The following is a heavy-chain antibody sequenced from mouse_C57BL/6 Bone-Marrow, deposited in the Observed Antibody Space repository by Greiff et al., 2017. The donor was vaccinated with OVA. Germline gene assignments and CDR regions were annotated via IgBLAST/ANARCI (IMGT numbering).Heavy chain of an antibody. V-gene: IGHV1-54*01. Sequence: VKVVESGAELVRPGTSVKVSCKASGYAFTNYLIEWVKQRPGQGLEWIGVINPGSGGTNYNEKFKGKATLTADKSSSTAYMQLSSLTSEDSAVYFCARWGYYYGSGAYWGQGTLVTVSA. CDR1: GYAFTNYL. CDR3: ARWGYYYGSGAY. J-gene: IGHJ3*01. D-gene: IGHD1-1*01. CDR2: INPGSGGT.